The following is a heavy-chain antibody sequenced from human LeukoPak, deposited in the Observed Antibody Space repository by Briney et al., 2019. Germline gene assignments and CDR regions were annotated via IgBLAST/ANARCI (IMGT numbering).Heavy chain of an antibody. V-gene: IGHV3-53*01. CDR2: LYSDGNT. J-gene: IGHJ4*02. CDR1: GFTVITND. CDR3: ARGVEPLAANTLAY. Sequence: GGSLRLSCAASGFTVITNDMTWVHPAPGKGLEWVSFLYSDGNTKYADSVQGRFTISRDNSKNILYLEMNSLSPDDTAVYYCARGVEPLAANTLAYWGQGTLVTVSS. D-gene: IGHD1-14*01.